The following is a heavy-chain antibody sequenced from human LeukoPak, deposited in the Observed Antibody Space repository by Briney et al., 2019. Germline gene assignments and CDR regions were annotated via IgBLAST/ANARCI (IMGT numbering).Heavy chain of an antibody. CDR2: ISSSSSTI. CDR1: GFTSSSYS. Sequence: GGSLRLSCAASGFTSSSYSMNWVRQAPGKGLEWVSYISSSSSTIYYAASVKGRFTISRDNAKNSLYLQMNSLRAEDTAVYYCARDSKFWSGYYTLANFDYWGQGTLVTVSS. D-gene: IGHD3-3*01. CDR3: ARDSKFWSGYYTLANFDY. J-gene: IGHJ4*02. V-gene: IGHV3-48*01.